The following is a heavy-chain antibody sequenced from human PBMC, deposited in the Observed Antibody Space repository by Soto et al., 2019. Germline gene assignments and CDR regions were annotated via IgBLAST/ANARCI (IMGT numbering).Heavy chain of an antibody. J-gene: IGHJ5*02. D-gene: IGHD2-15*01. Sequence: VQLVESGGGLVKPGGSLRLSCAASGFTFSSYSMNWVRQAPGKGLEWVSSISSSSSYIYYADSVKGRFTISRDNAKNSLYLQMNSLRAEDTAVYYCARGTYCSGGSCLSDPWGQGTLVTVSS. CDR2: ISSSSSYI. V-gene: IGHV3-21*01. CDR3: ARGTYCSGGSCLSDP. CDR1: GFTFSSYS.